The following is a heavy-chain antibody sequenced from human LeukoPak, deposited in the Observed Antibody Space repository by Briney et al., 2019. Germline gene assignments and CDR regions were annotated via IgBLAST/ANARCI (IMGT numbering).Heavy chain of an antibody. J-gene: IGHJ4*02. CDR3: SRELVSGSDY. Sequence: PGRSLRLSCAASGFTFSSYAMHWVRQAPGKGLEWVAVISYDGSNKYYADSVKGRFTISRDNSKNTLYLQMNSLRAEDTAVYYCSRELVSGSDYWGQGTLVTVSS. CDR2: ISYDGSNK. D-gene: IGHD6-6*01. CDR1: GFTFSSYA. V-gene: IGHV3-30*01.